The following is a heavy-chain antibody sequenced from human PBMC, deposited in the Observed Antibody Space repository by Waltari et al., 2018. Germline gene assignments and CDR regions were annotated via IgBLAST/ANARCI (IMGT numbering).Heavy chain of an antibody. CDR2: IIPILGIA. D-gene: IGHD2-8*01. CDR1: GGTLRSYT. Sequence: QVELVQSGAEVKKPGSSLTVSCKASGGTLRSYTISWVRQAPGQGLEWMGRIIPILGIANDAQKFQGRVTITADKSTSTAYMELSSLRSEDTAVYYCASQWGRDGPDYWGQGTLVTVSS. CDR3: ASQWGRDGPDY. J-gene: IGHJ4*02. V-gene: IGHV1-69*02.